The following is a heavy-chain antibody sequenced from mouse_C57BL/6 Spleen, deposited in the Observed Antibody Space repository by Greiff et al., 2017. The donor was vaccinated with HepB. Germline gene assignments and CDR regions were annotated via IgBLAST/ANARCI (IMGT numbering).Heavy chain of an antibody. J-gene: IGHJ4*01. CDR2: ISYDGSN. CDR1: GYSITSGYY. CDR3: ARGGTLYAMDD. V-gene: IGHV3-6*01. D-gene: IGHD3-3*01. Sequence: DVKLQESGPGLVKPSQSLSLTCSVTGYSITSGYYWNWIRQFPGNKLEWMGYISYDGSNNYNPSLKNRISITRDTSKNQFFLKLNSVTTEDTATYYCARGGTLYAMDDWGQGTSVTVSS.